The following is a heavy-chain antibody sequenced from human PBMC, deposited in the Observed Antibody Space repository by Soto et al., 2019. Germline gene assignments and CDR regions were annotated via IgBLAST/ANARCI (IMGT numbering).Heavy chain of an antibody. CDR2: INPSGGST. J-gene: IGHJ3*02. CDR1: GYTFTSYY. CDR3: ARDTLPATVTPQADAFDI. Sequence: ASVKVSCKASGYTFTSYYMHWVRQAPGQGLEWMGIINPSGGSTSYAQKFQGRVTMTRDTSTSTVYMELSSLRSEDTAVYYCARDTLPATVTPQADAFDIWGKGTMVTVSS. D-gene: IGHD4-17*01. V-gene: IGHV1-46*03.